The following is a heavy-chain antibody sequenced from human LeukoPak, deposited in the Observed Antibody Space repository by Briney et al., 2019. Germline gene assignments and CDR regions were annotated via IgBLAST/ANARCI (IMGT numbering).Heavy chain of an antibody. J-gene: IGHJ5*02. Sequence: SVKVSCKASGGTFSSYAISWVRQAPGQGLEWMGGIIPIFGTANYAQKFQGRVTITADESTSTAYMELSSLRSEDTAVYYCARDSLGVNWLDPWGQGTLVTVSS. V-gene: IGHV1-69*13. CDR1: GGTFSSYA. CDR3: ARDSLGVNWLDP. D-gene: IGHD2-8*01. CDR2: IIPIFGTA.